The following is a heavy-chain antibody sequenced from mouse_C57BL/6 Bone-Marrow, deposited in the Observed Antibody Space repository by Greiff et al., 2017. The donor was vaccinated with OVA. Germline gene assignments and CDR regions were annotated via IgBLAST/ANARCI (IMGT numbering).Heavy chain of an antibody. CDR2: IYPGDGDT. V-gene: IGHV1-82*01. CDR1: GYAFSSSW. Sequence: QVQLQQSGPELVKPGASVKISCKASGYAFSSSWMNWVKQRPGKGLEWIGRIYPGDGDTNYNGKFKGKATLTADKSSSTAYMQLSSLTSEDSAVYFCAREGGKIPKFAYWGQGTLVTVSA. J-gene: IGHJ3*01. CDR3: AREGGKIPKFAY. D-gene: IGHD1-1*01.